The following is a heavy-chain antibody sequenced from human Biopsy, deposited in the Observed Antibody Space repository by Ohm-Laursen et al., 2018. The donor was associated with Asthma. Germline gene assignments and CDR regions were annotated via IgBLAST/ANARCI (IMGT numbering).Heavy chain of an antibody. CDR3: ARRITIFGVVQKDHGMDA. Sequence: SDTLSLTCTVSGGSMTPTSHYWDWIRQAPGKGLVWIGYISYGGKTSYNPSLKNRVTISRDTSKNQFSLRLTSATAADTAVYFCARRITIFGVVQKDHGMDAWGQGTTVIVSS. J-gene: IGHJ6*02. D-gene: IGHD3-3*01. V-gene: IGHV4-39*01. CDR2: ISYGGKT. CDR1: GGSMTPTSHY.